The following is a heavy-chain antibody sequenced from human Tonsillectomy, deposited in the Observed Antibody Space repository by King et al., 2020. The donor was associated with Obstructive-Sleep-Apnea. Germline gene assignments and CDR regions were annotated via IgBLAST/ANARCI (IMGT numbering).Heavy chain of an antibody. D-gene: IGHD1-26*01. Sequence: VQLVESGGGLVQPGGSLRLSCAGSGFTFSSYAMSWGRQAPGKGLEWGSAFSGSGWSTYYADLGKGRFTIPRDNSKNTLYLQMNSLRAEDTAGYYCAKAVLVGATTTNYFDYWGQGTLVTVSS. V-gene: IGHV3-23*04. CDR2: FSGSGWST. J-gene: IGHJ4*02. CDR3: AKAVLVGATTTNYFDY. CDR1: GFTFSSYA.